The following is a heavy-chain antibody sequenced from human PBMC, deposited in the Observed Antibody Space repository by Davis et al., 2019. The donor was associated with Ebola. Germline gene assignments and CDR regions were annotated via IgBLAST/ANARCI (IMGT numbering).Heavy chain of an antibody. CDR2: INHSGST. J-gene: IGHJ6*02. CDR3: ARTSTRLDV. CDR1: GGSFSGYY. V-gene: IGHV4-34*01. Sequence: MPSETLSLTCAVYGGSFSGYYWSWIRQPPGKGLEWIGEINHSGSTNYNPSLKSRVTISVDTSKNQFSLKLSSVTAADTAVYYCARTSTRLDVWGQGTTVTVSS.